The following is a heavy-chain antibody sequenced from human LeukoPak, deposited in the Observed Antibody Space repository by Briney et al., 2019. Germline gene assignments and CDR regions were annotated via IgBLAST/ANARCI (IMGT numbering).Heavy chain of an antibody. CDR1: GFTVSSNY. CDR2: IYPNGNT. CDR3: SKKGQADNDGKPD. V-gene: IGHV3-66*01. Sequence: GGSLRLSCAASGFTVSSNYMNWVRQAPGKGLEWVSMIYPNGNTFYTDSVKGRFTISRDNSKNTLDLQMNSLRAEDTAVYYCSKKGQADNDGKPDWGQGTLVTVSS. J-gene: IGHJ4*02. D-gene: IGHD1-1*01.